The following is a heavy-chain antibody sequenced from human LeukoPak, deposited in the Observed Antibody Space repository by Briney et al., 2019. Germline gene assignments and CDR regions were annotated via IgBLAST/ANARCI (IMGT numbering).Heavy chain of an antibody. CDR2: IIPILGIA. V-gene: IGHV1-69*02. Sequence: SVKVSCKASGYTFTSYYMHWVRQAPGQGLEWMGRIIPILGIANYAQKFQGRVTITADKSTSTAYMELSSLRSEDTAVYYCARLDNWNYYYYGMDVWGQGTTVTVSS. CDR1: GYTFTSYY. CDR3: ARLDNWNYYYYGMDV. J-gene: IGHJ6*02. D-gene: IGHD1-20*01.